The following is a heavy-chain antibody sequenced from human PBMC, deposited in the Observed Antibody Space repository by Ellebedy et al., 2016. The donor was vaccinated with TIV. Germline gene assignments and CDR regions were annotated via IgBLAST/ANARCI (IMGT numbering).Heavy chain of an antibody. CDR1: GYTFTSYF. Sequence: ASVKVSCKASGYTFTSYFMYWVRQAPGQGLEWMGIINPSGGGTNFAHQFQGRVTITRDTSTSTVYMELSRLRSEDRAVYYCARGDKYYYESSGYYYTYWGQGTLVTVSS. CDR2: INPSGGGT. CDR3: ARGDKYYYESSGYYYTY. V-gene: IGHV1-46*01. D-gene: IGHD3-22*01. J-gene: IGHJ4*02.